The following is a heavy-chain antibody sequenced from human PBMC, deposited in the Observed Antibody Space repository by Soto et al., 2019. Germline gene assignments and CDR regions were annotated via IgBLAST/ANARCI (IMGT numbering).Heavy chain of an antibody. CDR3: ARDSRYSSSLYYYYGLDV. Sequence: QVQLVESGGGVVQPGRSLRLSCAASGFSFSNYGMHWVRQAPGKGLEWVAIIWYDGSEKYYTDAVKGRFTISRDNSKTTPYLQMDGLRDEDTAVYYCARDSRYSSSLYYYYGLDVWGQGTTVTVSS. J-gene: IGHJ6*02. CDR2: IWYDGSEK. D-gene: IGHD6-6*01. CDR1: GFSFSNYG. V-gene: IGHV3-33*01.